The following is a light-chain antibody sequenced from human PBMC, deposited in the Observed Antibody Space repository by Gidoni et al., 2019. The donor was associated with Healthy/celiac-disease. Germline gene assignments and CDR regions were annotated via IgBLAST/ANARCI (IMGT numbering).Light chain of an antibody. CDR1: SSNIGPGYD. Sequence: QSVLTPPPSVSGAPVPRVTISCTGSSSNIGPGYDVHWYQQLPGTAPKLLIYGNSNRPSGVADRFSGSKSGTSASLAITGLQAEDEADYYCQSYDSSLSEVFGTGTKVTVL. CDR2: GNS. CDR3: QSYDSSLSEV. V-gene: IGLV1-40*01. J-gene: IGLJ1*01.